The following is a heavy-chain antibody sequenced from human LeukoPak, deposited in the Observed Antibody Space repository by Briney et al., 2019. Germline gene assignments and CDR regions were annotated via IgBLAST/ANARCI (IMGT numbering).Heavy chain of an antibody. D-gene: IGHD3-22*01. Sequence: SETLSLTCTVSGGSISSYYWSWIRQPPGKGLEWIGYIYYSGSTNYNPSLKSRVTISVGTSKNQFSLKLSSVTAADTAVYYCARGLLAYYYDSSGYYYYYYGMDVWGQGTTVTVSS. CDR1: GGSISSYY. CDR3: ARGLLAYYYDSSGYYYYYYGMDV. V-gene: IGHV4-59*01. J-gene: IGHJ6*02. CDR2: IYYSGST.